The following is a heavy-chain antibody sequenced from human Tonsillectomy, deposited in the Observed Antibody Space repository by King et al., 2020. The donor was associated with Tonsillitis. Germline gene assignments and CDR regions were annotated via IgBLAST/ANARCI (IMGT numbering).Heavy chain of an antibody. V-gene: IGHV4-38-2*02. D-gene: IGHD3-22*01. Sequence: QLQESGPGLVKPSETLSLTCTVSGYSISGGYYWGWIRQSPGKGLEWIASVFHHGGSTYYNPSLKSRVTIAMDRSKNQFSLQFSSVIAADTAVYYCARDLVVYYDSSGYFPGAFDIWGQGTMVTVSS. J-gene: IGHJ3*02. CDR1: GYSISGGYY. CDR2: VFHHGGST. CDR3: ARDLVVYYDSSGYFPGAFDI.